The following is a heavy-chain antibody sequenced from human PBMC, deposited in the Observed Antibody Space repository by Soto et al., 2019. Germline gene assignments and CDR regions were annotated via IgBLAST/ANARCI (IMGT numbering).Heavy chain of an antibody. CDR2: IWYAGSNK. Sequence: QVQLVESGGGVVQPGRSLRLSCAASGFNFSSYGMHWVRQAPGKWLEWVAGIWYAGSNKYYADSVKGRFTISRDNSKNTLYLQMNSLRAEDTAVYYCARDNDFWSGYYYYYGMDVWGQGTTVTVSS. V-gene: IGHV3-33*01. CDR1: GFNFSSYG. J-gene: IGHJ6*02. CDR3: ARDNDFWSGYYYYYGMDV. D-gene: IGHD3-3*01.